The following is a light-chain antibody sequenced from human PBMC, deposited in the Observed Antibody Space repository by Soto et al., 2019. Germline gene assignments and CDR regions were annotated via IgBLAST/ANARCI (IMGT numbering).Light chain of an antibody. CDR2: EVS. CDR1: SSDVGGYNF. CDR3: SSYTSSSALV. J-gene: IGLJ1*01. Sequence: QSALTQPASVSGSPGQSITISCTGTSSDVGGYNFVSWYQHHPGKAPKLLLYEVSNRPSGVSNRFSGSKSGNTASLTISGLQDEDEAYYCCSSYTSSSALVFGTGTKVTVL. V-gene: IGLV2-14*01.